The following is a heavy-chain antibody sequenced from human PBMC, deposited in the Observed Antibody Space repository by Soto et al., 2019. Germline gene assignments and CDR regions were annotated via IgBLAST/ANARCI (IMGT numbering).Heavy chain of an antibody. J-gene: IGHJ4*02. CDR2: INHSGST. V-gene: IGHV4-34*01. CDR3: ARGRLRGDPTMIVRSGTQYYSDY. D-gene: IGHD3-22*01. CDR1: GGSLSGYY. Sequence: SSETLSLTCAVYGGSLSGYYWSWIRQPPGKGLEWIGEINHSGSTNYNPSLKSRVTISVDTSKNQFSLKLSSVTAADTAVYYCARGRLRGDPTMIVRSGTQYYSDYWGQGTLVTVSS.